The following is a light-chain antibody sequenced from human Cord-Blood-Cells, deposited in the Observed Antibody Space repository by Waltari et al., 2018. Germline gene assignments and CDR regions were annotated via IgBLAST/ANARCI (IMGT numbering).Light chain of an antibody. CDR1: QSVSSY. V-gene: IGKV3-11*01. CDR2: DAS. J-gene: IGKJ1*01. CDR3: QQRSSWT. Sequence: EIVLTQSPATLSLSPGERATLSCRASQSVSSYLAWYQQKPGQAPRLLIYDASNRATGIPARFSGSGSWTDFTLTISSLEPEDFAVYYCQQRSSWTFGQGTKVEIK.